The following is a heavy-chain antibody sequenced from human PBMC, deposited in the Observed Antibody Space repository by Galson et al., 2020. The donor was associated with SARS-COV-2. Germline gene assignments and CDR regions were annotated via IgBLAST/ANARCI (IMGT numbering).Heavy chain of an antibody. D-gene: IGHD2-21*01. CDR3: ARTIAYCGGDCYSVFDY. Sequence: SETLSLTCAVYGGSFSGYYWTWIRQPPGKGLEWIGEINHSGSSYYNPSLKSRVTISVDTSKNQFSLKLSSVTAADTAVYYCARTIAYCGGDCYSVFDYWGQGTLVTVSS. CDR1: GGSFSGYY. V-gene: IGHV4-34*01. CDR2: INHSGSS. J-gene: IGHJ4*02.